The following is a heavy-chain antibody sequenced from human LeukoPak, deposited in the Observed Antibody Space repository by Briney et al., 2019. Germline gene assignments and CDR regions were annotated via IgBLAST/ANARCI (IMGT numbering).Heavy chain of an antibody. CDR2: VNPYGGST. CDR3: ARDRSVYTRDAFDI. Sequence: ASVKVSCKASGYTFTNYHMHWVRQPPGQGPEWMGIVNPYGGSTTYAQKFQARVTMTRDTSTSTVYMELSSLRSEDTAVYYCARDRSVYTRDAFDIWGQGTMVTVSS. D-gene: IGHD3-3*01. J-gene: IGHJ3*02. CDR1: GYTFTNYH. V-gene: IGHV1-46*01.